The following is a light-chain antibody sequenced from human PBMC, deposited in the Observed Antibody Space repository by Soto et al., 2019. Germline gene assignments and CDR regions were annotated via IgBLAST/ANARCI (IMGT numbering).Light chain of an antibody. CDR1: QSISNY. CDR2: DAS. CDR3: QQSYSTPPGT. V-gene: IGKV1-39*01. J-gene: IGKJ2*01. Sequence: DIQMTQSPSSLSASVGDRVTITCRASQSISNYLNWYQQKPGKAPNLLIYDASSLQSGVPSRFSGSGSGTDFTLTISSLQPEDFATYYCQQSYSTPPGTFGQGTKVDI.